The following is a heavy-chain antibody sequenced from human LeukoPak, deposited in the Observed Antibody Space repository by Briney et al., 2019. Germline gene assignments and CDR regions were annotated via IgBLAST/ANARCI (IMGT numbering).Heavy chain of an antibody. CDR1: GFTFSSYS. CDR3: ARAPLHRDLTLYYFDY. D-gene: IGHD2-15*01. Sequence: GGPLRLSCAASGFTFSSYSINWVRQAPGKGLEWVSCVSSTSSFIYYADSVKGRFTISRDNAKNSLYLQMNSLRAEDTAVYYCARAPLHRDLTLYYFDYWGQGTLVTVSS. J-gene: IGHJ4*02. V-gene: IGHV3-21*01. CDR2: VSSTSSFI.